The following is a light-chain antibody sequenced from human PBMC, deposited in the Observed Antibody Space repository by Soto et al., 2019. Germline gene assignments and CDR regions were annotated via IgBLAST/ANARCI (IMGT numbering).Light chain of an antibody. CDR3: QQYNVWPLT. CDR1: QSVSSN. V-gene: IGKV3-15*01. J-gene: IGKJ4*01. Sequence: EIVMTQAPATLSLCPGERATLSCRASQSVSSNLAWYQQKPGQTPKLLIYVASTRATVIPARFSGSGSVTEFTLTISSLQSEDFAFYYCQQYNVWPLTFGGGTQLEFK. CDR2: VAS.